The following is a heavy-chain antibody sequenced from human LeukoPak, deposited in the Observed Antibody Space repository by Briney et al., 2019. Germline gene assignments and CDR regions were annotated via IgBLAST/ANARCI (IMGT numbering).Heavy chain of an antibody. V-gene: IGHV3-23*01. J-gene: IGHJ6*03. CDR2: ISGSGGST. Sequence: GGSLRLSCAASGFTFSSYGMSWVRQAPGKGLEWVSAISGSGGSTYYADSVKGRFTISRGNSKNTLYLQMNSLKGDDTAVYYCAKDSAFYYIDVWGKGTTVIISS. D-gene: IGHD3-10*01. CDR3: AKDSAFYYIDV. CDR1: GFTFSSYG.